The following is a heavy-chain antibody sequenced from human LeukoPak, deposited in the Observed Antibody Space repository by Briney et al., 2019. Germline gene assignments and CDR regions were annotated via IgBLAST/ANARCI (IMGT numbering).Heavy chain of an antibody. CDR3: ARVAGSYRDY. CDR1: GYTFTDYY. V-gene: IGHV1-2*02. CDR2: INPNSGGT. D-gene: IGHD1-26*01. Sequence: ASVKVSCKASGYTFTDYYLLWVRQAPGQGLEWMGWINPNSGGTNYAQKFQGRVTMTRDTSISTAYMELSRLRSDDTAVYYCARVAGSYRDYWGQGTLVTVSS. J-gene: IGHJ4*02.